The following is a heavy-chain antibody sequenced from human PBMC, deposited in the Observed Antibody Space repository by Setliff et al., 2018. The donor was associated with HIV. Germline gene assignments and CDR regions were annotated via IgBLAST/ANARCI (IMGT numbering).Heavy chain of an antibody. CDR2: ISYRGTT. V-gene: IGHV4-34*01. CDR1: GGSLSGYY. D-gene: IGHD3-9*01. J-gene: IGHJ4*02. Sequence: SETLSLTCAVYGGSLSGYYWGWIRQPPGKGLEYIGIISYRGTTHYNPSLKSRIALSIDASKNQFSLNLNFVTATDSALYYCATTRPISTGYPGFFDSWGQGIVVTVSS. CDR3: ATTRPISTGYPGFFDS.